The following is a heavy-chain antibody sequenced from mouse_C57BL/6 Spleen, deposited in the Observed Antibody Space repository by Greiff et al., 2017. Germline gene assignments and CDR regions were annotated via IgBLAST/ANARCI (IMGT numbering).Heavy chain of an antibody. CDR1: GFTFSSSA. J-gene: IGHJ4*01. CDR3: AREGGGGYAMDY. Sequence: EVHLVESGGGLVKPGGSLKLSCAASGFTFSSSAMSWVRQTPEKRLEWVATISDGGSYTYYPDNVKGRFTISRDNAKNNLYLQMSHLKSEDTAMYYCAREGGGGYAMDYWGQGTSVTVSS. V-gene: IGHV5-4*01. CDR2: ISDGGSYT.